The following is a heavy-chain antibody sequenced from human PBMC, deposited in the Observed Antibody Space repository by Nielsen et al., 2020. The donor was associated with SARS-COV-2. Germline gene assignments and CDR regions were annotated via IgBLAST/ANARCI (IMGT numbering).Heavy chain of an antibody. CDR1: GFTFSSYA. J-gene: IGHJ3*02. CDR2: ISSSSSYI. V-gene: IGHV3-21*01. CDR3: ARDQSPLDIVVVPAAENAFDI. D-gene: IGHD2-2*03. Sequence: GESLKISCAASGFTFSSYAMSWVRQAPGKGLEWVSSISSSSSYIYYADSVKGRFTISRDNAKNSLYLQMNSLRAEDMAVYYCARDQSPLDIVVVPAAENAFDIWGQGTMVTVSS.